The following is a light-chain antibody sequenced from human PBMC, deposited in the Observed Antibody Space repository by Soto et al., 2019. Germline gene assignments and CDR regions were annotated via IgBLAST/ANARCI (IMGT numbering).Light chain of an antibody. CDR1: QSISSW. J-gene: IGKJ1*01. CDR2: DAS. V-gene: IGKV1-5*01. Sequence: DIQMTQSPATLSASVGDRVTITCRASQSISSWLAWYQQKPGKVPKLLIDDASSLESGVPARFSGSGSGTEFTLTISSLQPDDFAAYYCQQYNTSPWTFGQGTKVEIK. CDR3: QQYNTSPWT.